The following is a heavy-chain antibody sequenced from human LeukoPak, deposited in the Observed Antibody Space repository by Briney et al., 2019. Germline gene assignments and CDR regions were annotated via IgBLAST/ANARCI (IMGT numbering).Heavy chain of an antibody. CDR3: AKDGPTVAHFDY. CDR1: GFTFSSYG. V-gene: IGHV3-30*02. Sequence: GSLRLSCAASGFTFSSYGMHWVRQAPGKGLEWVAFIRYDGSNKYYADSVKGRFTISRGNSKNTLYLQMNSLRAEDTAVYYCAKDGPTVAHFDYWGQGTLVTVSS. CDR2: IRYDGSNK. D-gene: IGHD4-23*01. J-gene: IGHJ4*02.